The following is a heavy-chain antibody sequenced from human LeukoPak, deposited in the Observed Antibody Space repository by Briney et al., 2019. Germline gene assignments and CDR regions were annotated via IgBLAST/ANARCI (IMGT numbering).Heavy chain of an antibody. CDR2: ISSTDSPI. CDR3: ARGGNYAPFDY. J-gene: IGHJ4*02. CDR1: GFTFRNEE. D-gene: IGHD1-26*01. Sequence: QPGGSLRLSCVVSGFTFRNEEMNWVRQAPGRGPEWIAYISSTDSPISYGDSVKGRFTISRDNAKNSLYLQMNSLRVDDTAIYYCARGGNYAPFDYWGQGALVAVSS. V-gene: IGHV3-48*03.